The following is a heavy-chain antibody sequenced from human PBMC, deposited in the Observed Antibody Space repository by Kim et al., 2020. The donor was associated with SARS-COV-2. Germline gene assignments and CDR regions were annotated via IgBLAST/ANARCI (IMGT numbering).Heavy chain of an antibody. V-gene: IGHV3-15*01. CDR1: GFTFSNAW. CDR2: IKSKTDGGTT. Sequence: GGSLRLSCAASGFTFSNAWMSWVRQAPGKGLEWVGRIKSKTDGGTTDYAAPVKGRFTISRDDSKNTLYLQMNSLKTEDTAVYYCTTDYYGSGLFMDVWGQGTTVTVSS. D-gene: IGHD3-10*01. J-gene: IGHJ6*02. CDR3: TTDYYGSGLFMDV.